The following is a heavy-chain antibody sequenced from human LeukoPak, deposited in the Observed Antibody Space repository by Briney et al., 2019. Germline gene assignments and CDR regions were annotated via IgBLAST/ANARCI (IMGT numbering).Heavy chain of an antibody. CDR2: INPSGGST. D-gene: IGHD6-19*01. CDR3: ARDTVDRIAVAPENY. J-gene: IGHJ4*02. CDR1: GYTFTSYY. V-gene: IGHV1-46*01. Sequence: ASVKVSCKASGYTFTSYYMHWVRQAPGRGLEWMGIINPSGGSTSYAQKFQGRVTMTRDTSTSTVYMELSSLRSEDTAVYYCARDTVDRIAVAPENYWGQGTLVTVSS.